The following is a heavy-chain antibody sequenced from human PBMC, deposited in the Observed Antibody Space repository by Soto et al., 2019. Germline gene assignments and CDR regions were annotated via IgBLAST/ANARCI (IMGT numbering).Heavy chain of an antibody. D-gene: IGHD6-19*01. J-gene: IGHJ4*02. Sequence: QVQLQESGPGLEKPSQTQSLTCTVSGGSISSGGYYWSWIRQHPGKGLEWIGYIYYSGSTYYNPSLKSRVTISVDTSKNQFSLKLSSVTAADTAVYYCTRDRGSGWSFDYWGQGTLVTVSS. CDR2: IYYSGST. CDR1: GGSISSGGYY. CDR3: TRDRGSGWSFDY. V-gene: IGHV4-31*03.